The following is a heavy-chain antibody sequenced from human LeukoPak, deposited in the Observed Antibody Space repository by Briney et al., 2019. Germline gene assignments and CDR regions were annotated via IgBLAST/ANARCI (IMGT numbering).Heavy chain of an antibody. J-gene: IGHJ6*03. D-gene: IGHD3-22*01. CDR2: IYYSGST. V-gene: IGHV4-59*01. CDR1: GGSISSYY. CDR3: ARSSEGRYYYDSRGYSYYYYYMDV. Sequence: SETLSLTCTVSGGSISSYYWSWIRQPPGKGLEWIGYIYYSGSTNYNPSLKSRVTISVDTSKNQFSLKLNSVTAADTAVYYCARSSEGRYYYDSRGYSYYYYYMDVWGKGTTVTISS.